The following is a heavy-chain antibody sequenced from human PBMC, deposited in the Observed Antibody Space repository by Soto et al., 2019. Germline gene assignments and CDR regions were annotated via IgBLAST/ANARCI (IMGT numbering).Heavy chain of an antibody. CDR3: ATVLEGADY. J-gene: IGHJ4*02. Sequence: QVQLVQSGAEVKKPGSSVKVSCKASGGTFSTYTINWVRQAPGQGLEWMGGIIPVFGAANYAQKFPGRVTITADESTSTAYMELSSLRSDATAVYYCATVLEGADYWGQGTLVTVAS. V-gene: IGHV1-69*01. D-gene: IGHD3-16*01. CDR1: GGTFSTYT. CDR2: IIPVFGAA.